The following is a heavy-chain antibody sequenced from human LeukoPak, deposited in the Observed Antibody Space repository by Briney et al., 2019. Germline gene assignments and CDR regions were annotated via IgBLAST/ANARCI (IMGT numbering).Heavy chain of an antibody. Sequence: PGGSLRLSCAASGFTFSTYGMHWVRQAPGKGLEWVAVIWNDASHDNYADSVRGRFTISRDNSKNTLSLQMNSLRAEDTAVYYCARVYGFDAFDIWGQGTMVTVSS. J-gene: IGHJ3*02. D-gene: IGHD3-16*01. V-gene: IGHV3-33*01. CDR2: IWNDASHD. CDR1: GFTFSTYG. CDR3: ARVYGFDAFDI.